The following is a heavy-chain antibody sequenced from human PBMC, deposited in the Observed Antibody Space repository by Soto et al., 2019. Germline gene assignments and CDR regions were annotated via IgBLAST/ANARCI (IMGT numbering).Heavy chain of an antibody. Sequence: GGSLKLSCAASGFTFSSYSMNWFRQAPGKGLEWVSSISSSSSYIYYADSVKGRFTISRDNAKNSLYLQMNSLRAEDTAVYHCAKASGSSSLLGFDCWGQGTLVTVSS. CDR1: GFTFSSYS. V-gene: IGHV3-21*01. J-gene: IGHJ4*02. D-gene: IGHD6-6*01. CDR2: ISSSSSYI. CDR3: AKASGSSSLLGFDC.